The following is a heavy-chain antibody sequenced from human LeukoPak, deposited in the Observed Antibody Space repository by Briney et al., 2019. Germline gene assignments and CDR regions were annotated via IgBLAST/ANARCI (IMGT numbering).Heavy chain of an antibody. CDR1: GASITSGFYY. CDR3: ARDNDDGDYVGWFDP. D-gene: IGHD4-17*01. Sequence: SETLSLTCTVSGASITSGFYYWSWLRQSPGKGLEWIGYIYYSGTTYYSPSLKTRLTISLDTSKNHLSLKLTSVTAADTAIYYCARDNDDGDYVGWFDPWGQGTLVTVSS. V-gene: IGHV4-30-4*01. J-gene: IGHJ5*02. CDR2: IYYSGTT.